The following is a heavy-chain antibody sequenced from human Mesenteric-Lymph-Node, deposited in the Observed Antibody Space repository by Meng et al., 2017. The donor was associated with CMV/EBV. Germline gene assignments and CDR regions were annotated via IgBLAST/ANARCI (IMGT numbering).Heavy chain of an antibody. Sequence: YSFAWVRQLPGNGLGWMGILFPADSRLAYTPSFQGQGTVSADKSISTAHLQWDSLEATDTAMYYCARYGGPTLAHNYFDAWGQGALVTVSS. V-gene: IGHV5-51*01. CDR2: LFPADSRL. CDR3: ARYGGPTLAHNYFDA. CDR1: YS. D-gene: IGHD4/OR15-4a*01. J-gene: IGHJ5*02.